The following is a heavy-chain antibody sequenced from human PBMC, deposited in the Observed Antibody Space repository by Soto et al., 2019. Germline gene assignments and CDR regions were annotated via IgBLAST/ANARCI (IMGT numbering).Heavy chain of an antibody. Sequence: EVQLVESGGDVVQPGGSLRLSCAASGFTFEDYTIHWVRQAPGKALEWVSLISWDGGTTYYTHPVKGRFTISRDNSKNSLYLQMNSLRPEDTALYYCAKDGSQKDDDGNWLGSWGQGTLVTVSS. CDR3: AKDGSQKDDDGNWLGS. J-gene: IGHJ5*01. CDR1: GFTFEDYT. V-gene: IGHV3-43*01. D-gene: IGHD3-16*01. CDR2: ISWDGGTT.